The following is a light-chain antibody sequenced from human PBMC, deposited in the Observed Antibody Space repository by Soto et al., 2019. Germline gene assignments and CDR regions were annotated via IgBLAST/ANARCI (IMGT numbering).Light chain of an antibody. CDR2: EVT. CDR1: NSDIGTYNR. V-gene: IGLV2-18*02. CDR3: SSFTSNSTLV. Sequence: QSVLTQPPSVSGSLGQSVTISCTGSNSDIGTYNRVSWYQQPPGTSPKLMIYEVTDRPSGVPDRFSGSKSGNTASLTISGLQAEDEADYYCSSFTSNSTLVFGGGTKLTVL. J-gene: IGLJ2*01.